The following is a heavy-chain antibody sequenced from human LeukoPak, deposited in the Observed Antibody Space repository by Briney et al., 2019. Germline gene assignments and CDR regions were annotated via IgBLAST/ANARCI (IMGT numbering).Heavy chain of an antibody. Sequence: SVMVSCKASGGTCSNYAISWVRQAPGQGLEWMGRIIPIADIRNYARKFQGRLTVTADKFTGTAFMELSSLRSEDTAVYYCARVTITGTTLDWFDPWGQGTLVTVSS. CDR2: IIPIADIR. CDR1: GGTCSNYA. J-gene: IGHJ5*02. D-gene: IGHD1-7*01. V-gene: IGHV1-69*04. CDR3: ARVTITGTTLDWFDP.